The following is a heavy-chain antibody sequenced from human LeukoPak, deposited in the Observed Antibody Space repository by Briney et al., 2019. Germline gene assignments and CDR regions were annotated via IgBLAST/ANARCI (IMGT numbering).Heavy chain of an antibody. D-gene: IGHD3-10*01. Sequence: PSETLSLTCTVSGGSISSYYWSWIRQPPGKGLEWIGYIYYSGSTNYNPSLKSRVTISVDTSKNQFSLKLSSVTAADTAVYYCARHEASSGTLWFGELLFHFDYWGQGTLVTVSS. J-gene: IGHJ4*02. CDR1: GGSISSYY. CDR2: IYYSGST. CDR3: ARHEASSGTLWFGELLFHFDY. V-gene: IGHV4-59*08.